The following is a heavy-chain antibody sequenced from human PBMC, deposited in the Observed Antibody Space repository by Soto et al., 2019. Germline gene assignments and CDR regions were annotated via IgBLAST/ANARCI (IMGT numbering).Heavy chain of an antibody. Sequence: SVKVSCKASGGTFSSYAISWVRQAPGQGLEWMGGIILIFGTTNYARRFQGRVTITADKSTSTAYMELRSLRSEDTAVYYCARGTRSGSYYYYGLDVWGQGTTVTVSS. J-gene: IGHJ6*02. CDR2: IILIFGTT. D-gene: IGHD1-26*01. CDR3: ARGTRSGSYYYYGLDV. V-gene: IGHV1-69*06. CDR1: GGTFSSYA.